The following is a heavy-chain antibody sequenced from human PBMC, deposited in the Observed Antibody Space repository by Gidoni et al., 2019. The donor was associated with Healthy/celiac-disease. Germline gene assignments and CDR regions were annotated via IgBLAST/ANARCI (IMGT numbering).Heavy chain of an antibody. CDR1: GGSISSSSYS. D-gene: IGHD1-26*01. CDR3: ARQRSGSYLRFDP. V-gene: IGHV4-39*01. J-gene: IGHJ5*02. Sequence: QLQLQESGPGRVKPSETLSLTCTVSGGSISSSSYSWGWIRQPPGKGLEWIGSIYYSGSTYYNPSLKSRVTISVDTSKNQFSLKLSSVTAADTAVYYCARQRSGSYLRFDPWGQGTLVTVSS. CDR2: IYYSGST.